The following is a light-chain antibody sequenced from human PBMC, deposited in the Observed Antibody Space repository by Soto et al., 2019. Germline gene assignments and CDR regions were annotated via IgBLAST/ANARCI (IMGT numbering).Light chain of an antibody. V-gene: IGLV2-14*01. J-gene: IGLJ3*02. CDR1: SSDIGSNNY. CDR3: SSYTTTPRL. Sequence: QSALTQPASVSGSPGQSITISCTGTSSDIGSNNYVSWFQQRPGKAPTLIIYEVSNRPSGVSTHFSGSKSGNTASLTISGLLPEDEAEYYCSSYTTTPRLFGGGTKVTV. CDR2: EVS.